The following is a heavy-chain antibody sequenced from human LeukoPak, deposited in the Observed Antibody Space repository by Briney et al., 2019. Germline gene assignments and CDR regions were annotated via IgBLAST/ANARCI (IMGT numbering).Heavy chain of an antibody. CDR1: GGSISSGDYY. CDR3: ARHGSGYGNTDY. D-gene: IGHD5-12*01. V-gene: IGHV4-30-4*08. Sequence: PSQTLSLTCTVSGGSISSGDYYWSWIRQPPGKGLEWIGYIYYSGSTYYNPSLKSRVTISVDTSKNHFSLKLNSVTAADTAVYYCARHGSGYGNTDYWGQGTLVTVSS. CDR2: IYYSGST. J-gene: IGHJ4*02.